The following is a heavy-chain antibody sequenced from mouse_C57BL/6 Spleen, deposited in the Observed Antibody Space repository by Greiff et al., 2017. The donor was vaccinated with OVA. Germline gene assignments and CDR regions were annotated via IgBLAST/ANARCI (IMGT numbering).Heavy chain of an antibody. D-gene: IGHD1-2*01. Sequence: EVQLQQSGPELVKPGASVKISCKAPGYTFTDYYMNWVKQSHGKSLEWIGDINPNNGGTSYNQKFKGKATLTVDKSSSTAYMELRSLTSEDSAVYYCARLGTTAPWFAYWGQGTLVTVSA. CDR1: GYTFTDYY. V-gene: IGHV1-26*01. CDR2: INPNNGGT. CDR3: ARLGTTAPWFAY. J-gene: IGHJ3*01.